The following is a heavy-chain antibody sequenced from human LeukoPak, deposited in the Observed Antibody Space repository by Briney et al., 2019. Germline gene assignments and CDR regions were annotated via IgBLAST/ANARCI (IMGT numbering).Heavy chain of an antibody. J-gene: IGHJ6*03. CDR1: GFTFDNYG. CDR3: ARHPGYYYYYMDV. Sequence: GGSLRLSCAASGFTFDNYGINWVRQAPGKGLEWVSRIHWNGGRTGYADSVKGRFTISRDNAKNSLYLQMNSLRVEDTALYYCARHPGYYYYYMDVWGKGTTVTISS. CDR2: IHWNGGRT. V-gene: IGHV3-20*04.